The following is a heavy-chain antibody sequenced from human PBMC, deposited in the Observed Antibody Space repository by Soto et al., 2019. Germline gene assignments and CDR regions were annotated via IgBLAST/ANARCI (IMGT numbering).Heavy chain of an antibody. CDR3: AKDIVVVPAATEWFDP. CDR1: GFTFSSYA. CDR2: ISGSGGST. Sequence: EVQLLESGGGLVQPGGSLRLSCAASGFTFSSYAMSWVRQAPGKGLEWVSAISGSGGSTYYADSVKGRFTISRDNSKNKLYLQMNSLRAEDTAVYYCAKDIVVVPAATEWFDPWGQGTLVTVSS. J-gene: IGHJ5*02. V-gene: IGHV3-23*01. D-gene: IGHD2-2*01.